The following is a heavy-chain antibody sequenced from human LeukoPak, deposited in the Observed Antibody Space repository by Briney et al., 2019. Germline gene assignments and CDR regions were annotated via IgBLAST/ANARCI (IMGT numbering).Heavy chain of an antibody. CDR2: INANSGGT. CDR1: GHTFTGYY. D-gene: IGHD2-15*01. J-gene: IGHJ4*02. V-gene: IGHV1-2*02. CDR3: ARDRKTRLGYCSGGSCYSLDY. Sequence: ASVKVSCKASGHTFTGYYMHWVRQAPGQGLEWMGWINANSGGTNYAQKFQGRVTMTRDTSISTAYMELSRLRSDDTAVYYCARDRKTRLGYCSGGSCYSLDYWGQGTLVTVSS.